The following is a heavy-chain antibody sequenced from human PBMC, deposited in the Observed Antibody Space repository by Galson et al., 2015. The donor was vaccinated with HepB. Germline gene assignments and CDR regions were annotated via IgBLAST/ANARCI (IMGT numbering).Heavy chain of an antibody. J-gene: IGHJ5*02. CDR1: GGSFSGYY. CDR2: INHSGST. D-gene: IGHD3-3*01. Sequence: SETLSLTCAVYGGSFSGYYWSWIRQPPGKGLEWIGEINHSGSTNYNPSLKSRVTISVDTSKNQFSLKLSSVTAADTAVYYCARVGPIFGVVNRGYRWFDPWGQGTLVTVSS. CDR3: ARVGPIFGVVNRGYRWFDP. V-gene: IGHV4-34*01.